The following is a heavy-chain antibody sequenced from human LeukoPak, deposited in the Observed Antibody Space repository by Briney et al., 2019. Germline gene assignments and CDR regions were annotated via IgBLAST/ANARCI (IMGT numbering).Heavy chain of an antibody. J-gene: IGHJ6*02. CDR3: ARDWGQAMVREAIGYYGMDV. V-gene: IGHV3-33*01. D-gene: IGHD3-10*01. CDR1: GFTFSSYG. CDR2: IWYDGSNK. Sequence: GGSLRLSCAASGFTFSSYGMHWVRQAPGKGLEWVAVIWYDGSNKYYADSVKGRFTISRDNSKNTLYLQMNSLRAEDTAVYYCARDWGQAMVREAIGYYGMDVWGQGTTVTVSS.